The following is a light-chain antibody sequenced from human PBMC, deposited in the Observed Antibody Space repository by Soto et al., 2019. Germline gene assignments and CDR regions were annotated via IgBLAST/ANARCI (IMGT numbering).Light chain of an antibody. CDR1: QSINSW. CDR2: LAS. CDR3: QQYSAYPWT. Sequence: DIQMTQSPSTLSASVGDRVTITCRASQSINSWLAWYQQKAGKAPKLLIYLASGLESGVPSRFSGSGSGTEFTLTISSLQPDDFATYYCQQYSAYPWTFGQGTTVEIK. J-gene: IGKJ1*01. V-gene: IGKV1-5*03.